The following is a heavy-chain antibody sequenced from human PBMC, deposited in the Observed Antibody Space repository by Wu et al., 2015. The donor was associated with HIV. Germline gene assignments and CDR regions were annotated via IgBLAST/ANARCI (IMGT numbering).Heavy chain of an antibody. D-gene: IGHD3-16*01. CDR1: GYTFTGYY. CDR3: ARREDKEGEQWYFDL. Sequence: QVQLVQSGAEVKKPGASVKVSCKASGYTFTGYYMHWVRQAPGQGLEWMGWINPNSGGTNYAQKFQGRVTMTRDTSISTAYMELSRLRSDDTAVYYCARREDKEGEQWYFDLWGRGTLVTVS. CDR2: INPNSGGT. J-gene: IGHJ2*01. V-gene: IGHV1-2*02.